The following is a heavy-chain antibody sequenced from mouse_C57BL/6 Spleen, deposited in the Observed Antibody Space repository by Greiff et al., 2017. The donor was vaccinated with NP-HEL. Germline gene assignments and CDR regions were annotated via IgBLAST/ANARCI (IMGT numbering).Heavy chain of an antibody. CDR3: AREGPLRYGSRSWFAY. D-gene: IGHD1-1*01. V-gene: IGHV1-59*01. CDR2: IDPSDNYT. J-gene: IGHJ3*01. CDR1: GYTFTSYW. Sequence: VQLQQSGADLVRPGTSVKLSCKSSGYTFTSYWMHWVKQRPGQGLEWIGVIDPSDNYTNYNRKFKGKATLTVDTSSSTAYMQLSSLTSEDSAVYYCAREGPLRYGSRSWFAYWGQGTLVTVSA.